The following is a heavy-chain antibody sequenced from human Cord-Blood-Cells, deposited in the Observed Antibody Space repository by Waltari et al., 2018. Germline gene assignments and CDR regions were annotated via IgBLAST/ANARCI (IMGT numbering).Heavy chain of an antibody. J-gene: IGHJ4*02. V-gene: IGHV4-34*01. CDR3: ARGPRDYGGKGRFDY. CDR1: GGSFSGYH. Sequence: QVQLQQWGAGLLKPSETLSLTCAVYGGSFSGYHWRWIRPPPGKGLEWIGEINHSGSTNYNPSLRSRVTISVDTSKNQFSRKLSSVTAADTAVYYCARGPRDYGGKGRFDYWGQGTLVTVSS. D-gene: IGHD4-17*01. CDR2: INHSGST.